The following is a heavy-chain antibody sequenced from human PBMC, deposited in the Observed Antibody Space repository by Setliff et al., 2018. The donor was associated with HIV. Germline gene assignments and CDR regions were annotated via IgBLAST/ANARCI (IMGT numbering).Heavy chain of an antibody. J-gene: IGHJ4*02. CDR2: IYYSGST. V-gene: IGHV4-39*01. CDR1: GGSISSSSYY. CDR3: ARHVSVVPPTAVTPFGY. Sequence: SETLSLTCTVSGGSISSSSYYWGWIRQPPGKGLEWIGSIYYSGSTYYNPSLKSRVTISVDTSKNQFSLKLSSVTAADTAVYYCARHVSVVPPTAVTPFGYWGQGTLVTVSS. D-gene: IGHD2-8*01.